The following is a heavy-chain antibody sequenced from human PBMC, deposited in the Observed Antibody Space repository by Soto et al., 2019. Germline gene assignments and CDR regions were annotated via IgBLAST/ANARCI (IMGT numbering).Heavy chain of an antibody. J-gene: IGHJ4*02. V-gene: IGHV1-69*12. CDR3: ARDVTGTDGNYYFDY. CDR1: GGTFSSYA. D-gene: IGHD1-20*01. Sequence: QVQLVQSGAEVKKPGSSVKVSCKASGGTFSSYAISWVRQAPGQGLEWMGGIIPIFGTANYAQKFQGRGTITADESTNTAYMELSSLRSEDTAVYYCARDVTGTDGNYYFDYWGQGTLVTVSS. CDR2: IIPIFGTA.